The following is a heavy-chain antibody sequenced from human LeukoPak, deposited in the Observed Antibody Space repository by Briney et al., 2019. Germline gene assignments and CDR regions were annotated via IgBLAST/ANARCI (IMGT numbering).Heavy chain of an antibody. CDR3: AKDRSSSWYARDDY. J-gene: IGHJ4*02. CDR1: GFSFNTYA. V-gene: IGHV3-33*06. D-gene: IGHD6-13*01. CDR2: IWHDGSHK. Sequence: GGSLRLSCAASGFSFNTYAMHWVRQAPGQGLEWVALIWHDGSHKFYSNSVRGQFTISRDNSKNTLYLQMNSLRAEDTAVYYCAKDRSSSWYARDDYWGQGTLVTVSS.